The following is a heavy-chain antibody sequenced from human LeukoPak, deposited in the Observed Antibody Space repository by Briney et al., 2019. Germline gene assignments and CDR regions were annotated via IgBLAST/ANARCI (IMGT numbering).Heavy chain of an antibody. CDR1: GYTFIDYF. J-gene: IGHJ4*02. V-gene: IGHV1-2*06. CDR2: ISPNIGGT. CDR3: ARGSATWYFDY. Sequence: KPGASVKVSCKASGYTFIDYFIYWVRQAPGQGLEWMGRISPNIGGTKYAQKFQGRVTMTRDTSISTAYMELTRLRSDDTAVYYCARGSATWYFDYWGQGTLVTVSS.